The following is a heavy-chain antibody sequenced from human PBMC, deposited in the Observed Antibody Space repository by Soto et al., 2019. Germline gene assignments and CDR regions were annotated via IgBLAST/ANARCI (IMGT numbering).Heavy chain of an antibody. Sequence: SETLSLTCTVSGGSISSYYWSWIRQPPGKGLEWIGYIYYSGSTNYNPSLKSRVTISVDTSKNQFSLKLSSVTAADTAVYYCASLPLRSPYYYYYGMDVWGQGTTVTVSS. CDR1: GGSISSYY. CDR3: ASLPLRSPYYYYYGMDV. D-gene: IGHD6-13*01. V-gene: IGHV4-59*01. CDR2: IYYSGST. J-gene: IGHJ6*02.